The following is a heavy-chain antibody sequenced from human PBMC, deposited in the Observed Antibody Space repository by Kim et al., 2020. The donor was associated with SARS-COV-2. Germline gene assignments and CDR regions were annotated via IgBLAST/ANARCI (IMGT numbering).Heavy chain of an antibody. J-gene: IGHJ4*02. V-gene: IGHV4-39*01. CDR3: ATSYCSSTSCSLDY. Sequence: SETLSLTCTVSGGSISSSSYYWGWIRQPPGKGLEWIGSIYYSGSTYYNPSLKSRVTISVDTSKNQFSLKLSSVTAADTAVYYCATSYCSSTSCSLDYWGQATLVPVS. D-gene: IGHD2-2*01. CDR1: GGSISSSSYY. CDR2: IYYSGST.